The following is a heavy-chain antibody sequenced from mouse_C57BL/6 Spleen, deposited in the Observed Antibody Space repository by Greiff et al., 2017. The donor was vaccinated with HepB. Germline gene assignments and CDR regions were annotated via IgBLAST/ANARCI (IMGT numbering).Heavy chain of an antibody. D-gene: IGHD1-1*02. J-gene: IGHJ4*01. V-gene: IGHV1-81*01. Sequence: QVQLKESGAELARPGASVKLSCKASGYTFTSYGISWVKQRTGQGLEWIGEIYPRSGNTYYNEKFKGKATLTADKSSSTAYRELRSLTSEDSAVYFCALTMVGARDYWGQGTSVTVSS. CDR1: GYTFTSYG. CDR3: ALTMVGARDY. CDR2: IYPRSGNT.